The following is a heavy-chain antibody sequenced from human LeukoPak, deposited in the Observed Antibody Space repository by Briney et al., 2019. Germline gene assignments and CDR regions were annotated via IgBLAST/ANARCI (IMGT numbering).Heavy chain of an antibody. J-gene: IGHJ6*03. D-gene: IGHD3-3*01. V-gene: IGHV3-23*01. CDR3: AKSGSRFLEWLQNPYMDA. Sequence: GGSLRLSCAASGFTFSSYAMSWVRQAPGRGLEWVSAISGSGGSTYYADSVKGRFTISRDNSKNTLYLQMNSLRAEDTAVYYCAKSGSRFLEWLQNPYMDAWGKGTTVTVSS. CDR1: GFTFSSYA. CDR2: ISGSGGST.